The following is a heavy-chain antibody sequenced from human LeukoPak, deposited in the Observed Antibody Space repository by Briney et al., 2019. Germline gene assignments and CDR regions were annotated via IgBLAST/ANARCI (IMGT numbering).Heavy chain of an antibody. V-gene: IGHV3-23*01. J-gene: IGHJ4*02. D-gene: IGHD2-2*01. CDR2: ISGSGAGT. CDR3: AKGGAGTTSLLRIDY. CDR1: GFTFSSYS. Sequence: GGSLRLSCAASGFTFSSYSMNWVRQAPGKGLEWVSVISGSGAGTYYADSVEGRFTISRDNSKNTLYLQMNSLRAEDTALYYCAKGGAGTTSLLRIDYWGQGTLVTVSS.